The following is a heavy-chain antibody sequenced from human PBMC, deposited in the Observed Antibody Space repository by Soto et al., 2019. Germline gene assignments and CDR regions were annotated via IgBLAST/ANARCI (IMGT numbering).Heavy chain of an antibody. V-gene: IGHV3-30-3*01. Sequence: QVQLVESGGGVVQPGRSLRLSCAASGFTFSSYAMHWVRQAPGQGLEWVAVISYDGSNKYYADSVKGRFTISRDNSKNTLYLQMHSLRAEDTAVYYCARDSSGWCGTFDYWGQGTLVTVSS. CDR2: ISYDGSNK. CDR3: ARDSSGWCGTFDY. D-gene: IGHD2-21*01. J-gene: IGHJ4*02. CDR1: GFTFSSYA.